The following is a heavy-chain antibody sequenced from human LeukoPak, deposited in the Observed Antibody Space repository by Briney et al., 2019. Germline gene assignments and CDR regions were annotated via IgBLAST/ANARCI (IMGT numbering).Heavy chain of an antibody. CDR1: GFTFSSYS. CDR3: ARVKEAAAFDY. D-gene: IGHD6-25*01. Sequence: GGSLRLSCAASGFTFSSYSMNWDRQAPGRGLEWVSSISSDSSHMYYADSVKGRFTISRDNAKNSLYLQMNSLRAEETAVYYCARVKEAAAFDYWGQGALVTVSS. CDR2: ISSDSSHM. V-gene: IGHV3-21*01. J-gene: IGHJ4*02.